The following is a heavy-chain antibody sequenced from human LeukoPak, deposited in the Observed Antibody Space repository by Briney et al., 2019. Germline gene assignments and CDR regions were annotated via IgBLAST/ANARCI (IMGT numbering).Heavy chain of an antibody. Sequence: GPSVSVSCKASGYTFTSYYMHWVRQAPGQGLEWMGIINPSGGITSYAQKFQGRVTMTRDTSTSTVYMELSSLRSEDTAVYYCAREYLSKYSSTSCYRGYCGGDSGAFDIWGQGTMVTVSS. D-gene: IGHD2-2*01. V-gene: IGHV1-46*01. CDR1: GYTFTSYY. CDR2: INPSGGIT. J-gene: IGHJ3*02. CDR3: AREYLSKYSSTSCYRGYCGGDSGAFDI.